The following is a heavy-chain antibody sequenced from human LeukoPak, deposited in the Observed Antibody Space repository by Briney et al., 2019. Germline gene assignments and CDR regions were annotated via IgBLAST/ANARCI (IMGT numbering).Heavy chain of an antibody. D-gene: IGHD2-2*01. J-gene: IGHJ4*02. CDR2: ISWRGDSM. V-gene: IGHV3-9*01. Sequence: HPGGSLRLSFAASGFTFEEHVIRWVRQAPGEGLEWVSSISWRGDSMGYADAVKVRFTISRENAKNSLFLQMNSLRVEDTALYYCAKDLGGSATTVWGQGTLVTVSS. CDR1: GFTFEEHV. CDR3: AKDLGGSATTV.